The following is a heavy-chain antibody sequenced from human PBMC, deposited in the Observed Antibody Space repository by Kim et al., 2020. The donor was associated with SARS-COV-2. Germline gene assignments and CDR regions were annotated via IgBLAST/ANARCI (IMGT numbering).Heavy chain of an antibody. V-gene: IGHV3-74*01. CDR3: ARDRIAAHYGMDV. Sequence: ADSVKGRVTISRDNAKNTLYLQMNSLRAEDTAVYYCARDRIAAHYGMDVWGQGTTVTVSS. D-gene: IGHD6-13*01. J-gene: IGHJ6*02.